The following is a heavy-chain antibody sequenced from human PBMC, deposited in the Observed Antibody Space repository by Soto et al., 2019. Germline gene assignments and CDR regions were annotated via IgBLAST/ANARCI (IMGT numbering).Heavy chain of an antibody. CDR1: GYTFTSYA. D-gene: IGHD3-22*01. J-gene: IGHJ3*02. Sequence: ASVKVSCKASGYTFTSYAMHWVRQAPGQRLEWMGWINAGNGNTKYSQKFQGRVTITRDTSASTAYMELSSLRSEDTAVYYCARGLGLYYDGSGHWGGGAFDIWGQGTMVTVSS. CDR2: INAGNGNT. CDR3: ARGLGLYYDGSGHWGGGAFDI. V-gene: IGHV1-3*01.